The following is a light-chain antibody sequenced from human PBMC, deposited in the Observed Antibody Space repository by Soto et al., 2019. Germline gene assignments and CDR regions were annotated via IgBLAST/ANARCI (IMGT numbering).Light chain of an antibody. CDR3: QQYNNWPPYT. CDR1: QSVSSS. J-gene: IGKJ2*01. V-gene: IGKV3-15*01. CDR2: GAS. Sequence: EIVMTQSPGTLSVSPGERATLSCRASQSVSSSLAWYQQRPGQAPRLLIYGASTRATGVPARFSGSGSGTEFTLTITSLQSEDFAVYYCQQYNNWPPYTFGLGTKLQIK.